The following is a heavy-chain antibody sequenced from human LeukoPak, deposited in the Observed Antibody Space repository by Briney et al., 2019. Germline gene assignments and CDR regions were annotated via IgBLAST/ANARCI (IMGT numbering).Heavy chain of an antibody. CDR2: ISSSSSTI. J-gene: IGHJ6*02. CDR3: ARVRSYSYYYYYYGMDV. V-gene: IGHV3-48*01. Sequence: PGGSLRLSCAASGFTFSSYNMNWVRQAPGKGLEWVSYISSSSSTIYYADSVKGRFTISRDNAKNSLYLQMNSLRAEDTAVYYCARVRSYSYYYYYYGMDVWGQGTTVTVSS. D-gene: IGHD1-26*01. CDR1: GFTFSSYN.